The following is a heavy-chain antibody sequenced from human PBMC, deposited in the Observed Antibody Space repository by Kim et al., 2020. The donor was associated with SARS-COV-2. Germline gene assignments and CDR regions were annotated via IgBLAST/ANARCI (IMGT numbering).Heavy chain of an antibody. Sequence: SETLSLTCAVSGGSISSSNWWSWVRQPPGKGLEWIGEIYHSGSTNYNPSLKSRVTISVDKSKNQFSLKLSSVTAADTAVYYCARGLGPNTGYSSGRNWFDPWGQGTLVTVSS. V-gene: IGHV4-4*02. CDR3: ARGLGPNTGYSSGRNWFDP. CDR2: IYHSGST. J-gene: IGHJ5*02. CDR1: GGSISSSNW. D-gene: IGHD6-19*01.